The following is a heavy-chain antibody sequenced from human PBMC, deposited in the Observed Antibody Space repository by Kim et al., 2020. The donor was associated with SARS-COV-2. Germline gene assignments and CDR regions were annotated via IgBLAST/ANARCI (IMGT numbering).Heavy chain of an antibody. J-gene: IGHJ4*02. CDR1: GFTFSAYA. Sequence: GGSLRLSCAASGFTFSAYAMSWARQGPGKGLEWVSTISNSGLATHYADSVRGRFTISRDNSKNTLFLQMTYLTAEDTAIYYCEASDYWGQGSLVTVSS. V-gene: IGHV3-23*01. CDR2: ISNSGLAT. CDR3: EASDY.